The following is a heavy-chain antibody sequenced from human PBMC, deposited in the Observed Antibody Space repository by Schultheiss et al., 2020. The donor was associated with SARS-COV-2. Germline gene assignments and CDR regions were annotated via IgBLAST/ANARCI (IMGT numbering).Heavy chain of an antibody. CDR1: GFNFKCYS. D-gene: IGHD1-14*01. CDR3: AQDTPDSPDTS. J-gene: IGHJ5*02. Sequence: GGSLRLSCVASGFNFKCYSMCWIRQAPGKGLEWVSGIIFSGGSTWYADSVKGRFTISRDNSKNTVYLQMNRLSAEDTALYYCAQDTPDSPDTSWGQGTQVTVSS. V-gene: IGHV3-23*01. CDR2: IIFSGGST.